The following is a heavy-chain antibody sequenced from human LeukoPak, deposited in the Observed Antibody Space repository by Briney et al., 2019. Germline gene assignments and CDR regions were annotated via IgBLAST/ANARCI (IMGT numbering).Heavy chain of an antibody. Sequence: GASVKVSCKASGYTFIDYAIHWVRQAPGQSLEWVGWISRGNGDTKYSQKFQGRVTITKDTSANTVYMELSSLRSEDTAVYYCARDWAPGSSPLDPWGQGTLVTVSS. CDR1: GYTFIDYA. CDR2: ISRGNGDT. CDR3: ARDWAPGSSPLDP. J-gene: IGHJ5*02. D-gene: IGHD3-10*01. V-gene: IGHV1-3*01.